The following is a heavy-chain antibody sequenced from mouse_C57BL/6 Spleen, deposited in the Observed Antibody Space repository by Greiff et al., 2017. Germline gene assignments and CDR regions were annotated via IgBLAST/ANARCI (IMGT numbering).Heavy chain of an antibody. D-gene: IGHD1-1*01. Sequence: VQLQQPGTELVKPGASVTLSCKASGYTFTSYWMHWVKPRPGQGLAWIGHINPSTGGTNYNEQFKSTATLTVDKSSSTAYMQLSSLTSEDSAVYYCANSYGSSPYYFDYWGKGTTLTVSS. CDR3: ANSYGSSPYYFDY. CDR1: GYTFTSYW. V-gene: IGHV1-53*01. J-gene: IGHJ2*01. CDR2: INPSTGGT.